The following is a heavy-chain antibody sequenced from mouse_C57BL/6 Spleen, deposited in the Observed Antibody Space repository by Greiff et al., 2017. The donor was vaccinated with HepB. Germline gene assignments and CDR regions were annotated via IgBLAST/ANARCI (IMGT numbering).Heavy chain of an antibody. D-gene: IGHD1-1*01. Sequence: QVQLQQPGAELVKPGASVKLSCKASGYTFTSYWMHWVKQRPGQGLEWIGMIHPNSGSTNYNEKFKSKATLTVDKSSSTAYMQLSSLTSEDSAVYYCARLDTTVVDYFDYWGQGTTLTVSS. V-gene: IGHV1-64*01. CDR2: IHPNSGST. CDR1: GYTFTSYW. CDR3: ARLDTTVVDYFDY. J-gene: IGHJ2*01.